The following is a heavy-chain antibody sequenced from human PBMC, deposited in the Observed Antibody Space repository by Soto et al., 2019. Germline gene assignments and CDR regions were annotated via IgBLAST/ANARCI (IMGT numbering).Heavy chain of an antibody. CDR1: GFTLSSYG. CDR2: ISYDGSNK. V-gene: IGHV3-30*03. D-gene: IGHD3-3*01. Sequence: QVQLVESGGGVVQPGRSLRLSCVASGFTLSSYGMHWVRQAPGKGLEWVAVISYDGSNKFYADSVKGRFTVSRDNSMNTPYLQMNHLRPEDTAVDSCVRPTECLFPASGMDVWGQGTTVTVSS. J-gene: IGHJ6*02. CDR3: VRPTECLFPASGMDV.